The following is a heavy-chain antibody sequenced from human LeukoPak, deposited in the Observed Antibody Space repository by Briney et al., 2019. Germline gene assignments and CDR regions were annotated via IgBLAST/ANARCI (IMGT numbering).Heavy chain of an antibody. V-gene: IGHV3-21*01. CDR2: ISRSTTYI. J-gene: IGHJ4*02. D-gene: IGHD3-10*01. Sequence: GGSLRLSCAASGFTFSSYSMNWVRQAPGKGLEWVSSISRSTTYIYYADSVKGRFTIPRDNAKNSLHLQMNSLRAEDTAVYYCARVLTPMVHFDYWGQGTLVTVSS. CDR3: ARVLTPMVHFDY. CDR1: GFTFSSYS.